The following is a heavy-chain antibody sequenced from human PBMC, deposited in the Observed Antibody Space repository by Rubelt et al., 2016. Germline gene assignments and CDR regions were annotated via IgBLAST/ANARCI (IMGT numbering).Heavy chain of an antibody. J-gene: IGHJ4*02. CDR1: GGSISSYY. CDR3: ARDGGRSGWYDY. D-gene: IGHD6-19*01. V-gene: IGHV4-59*01. Sequence: QVQLQESGPGLVKPSETLSLTCTVSGGSISSYYWIWIRQPPGQGLEWIGNGYDSGTATYNPSLKSRVTISVDRAKNQYSLKLNVMTAVGKAVDFCARDGGRSGWYDYWGQGTLVTVSS. CDR2: GYDSGTA.